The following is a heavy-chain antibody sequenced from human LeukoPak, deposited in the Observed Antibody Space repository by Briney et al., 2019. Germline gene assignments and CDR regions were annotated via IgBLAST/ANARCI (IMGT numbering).Heavy chain of an antibody. CDR1: GFIFSTYV. V-gene: IGHV3-30-3*01. Sequence: GGSLRLSCAASGFIFSTYVIHCVRQAPGKGLEWVAVISSDGSSKYYADSVRGGFTISRGNSKNTLFVQMNSLRAEDTAVYYCGRAKKIWSTLGDWGQGTLVTVSS. CDR3: GRAKKIWSTLGD. CDR2: ISSDGSSK. J-gene: IGHJ4*02. D-gene: IGHD3-16*01.